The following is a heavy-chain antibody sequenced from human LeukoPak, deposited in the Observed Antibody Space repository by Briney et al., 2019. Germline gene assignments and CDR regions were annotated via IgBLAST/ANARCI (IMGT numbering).Heavy chain of an antibody. CDR3: AKDLSSGWYRDQGFDY. CDR2: ISGSGGST. Sequence: PGGSLRLSCAASGFTFSSYAMSWVRQAPGKGLEWVSAISGSGGSTYYADSVKGRFSISRDNSKNTLYLQMNSLRAEDTAVYYCAKDLSSGWYRDQGFDYWGQGTLVTVSS. D-gene: IGHD6-19*01. V-gene: IGHV3-23*01. CDR1: GFTFSSYA. J-gene: IGHJ4*02.